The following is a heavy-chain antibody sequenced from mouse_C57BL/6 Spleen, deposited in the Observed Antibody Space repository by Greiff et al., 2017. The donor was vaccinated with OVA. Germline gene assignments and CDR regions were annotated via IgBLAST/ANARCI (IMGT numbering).Heavy chain of an antibody. CDR1: GYSITSGYY. V-gene: IGHV3-6*01. CDR2: ISYDGST. Sequence: EVKLMESGPGLVKPSQSLSLTCSVTGYSITSGYYWNWIRQFPGNKLEWMGYISYDGSTNYNPSLKNRISITRDTSKNQFFLKFNSVTTEDTATYYGARDPIYDDYDGFDYWGQGTTLTVSS. J-gene: IGHJ2*01. CDR3: ARDPIYDDYDGFDY. D-gene: IGHD2-4*01.